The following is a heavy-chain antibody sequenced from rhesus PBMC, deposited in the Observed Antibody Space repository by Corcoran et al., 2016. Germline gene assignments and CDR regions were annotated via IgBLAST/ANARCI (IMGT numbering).Heavy chain of an antibody. D-gene: IGHD2-21*01. CDR3: ARQGVEYCTGSGGPNFDY. Sequence: QVQLQQWGEGLVKPSETLSLTCAVYGGSISGYYYWSWIRQPPGKGLEWIGYITYSGSTSYNPSPKSRVDISRDRSKNQFSLKLSSVTAADSAVYDGARQGVEYCTGSGGPNFDYWGQGVLVTVSS. J-gene: IGHJ4*01. V-gene: IGHV4-122*02. CDR2: ITYSGST. CDR1: GGSISGYYY.